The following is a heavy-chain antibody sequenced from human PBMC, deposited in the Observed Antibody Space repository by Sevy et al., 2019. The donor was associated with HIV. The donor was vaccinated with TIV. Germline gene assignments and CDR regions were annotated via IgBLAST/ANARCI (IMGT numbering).Heavy chain of an antibody. D-gene: IGHD5-18*01. CDR2: ISSRDYFI. Sequence: GGSLRLSCTASGFTFSDYYMSWIRQAPGKGREWISYISSRDYFIYYADSVKGRFTISRDNAKNSMFLHMSSLRAEDMALYYCARVRYTYGNFFFDYWGQGTLVTVSS. CDR3: ARVRYTYGNFFFDY. J-gene: IGHJ4*02. CDR1: GFTFSDYY. V-gene: IGHV3-11*01.